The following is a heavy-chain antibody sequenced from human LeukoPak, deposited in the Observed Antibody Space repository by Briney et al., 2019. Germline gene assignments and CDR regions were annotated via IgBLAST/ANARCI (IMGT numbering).Heavy chain of an antibody. CDR2: IRYDGSNK. Sequence: GGSLRLSCAASGFTFSSYGMHWIRQATGKGLEWVAFIRYDGSNKYYADSVKGRFTISRDNSKNTLYLQMNSLRAEDRAVYCCAKRAGVFRIAVAPPSDYWGQGNLVTVSS. CDR3: AKRAGVFRIAVAPPSDY. CDR1: GFTFSSYG. J-gene: IGHJ4*02. V-gene: IGHV3-30*02. D-gene: IGHD6-19*01.